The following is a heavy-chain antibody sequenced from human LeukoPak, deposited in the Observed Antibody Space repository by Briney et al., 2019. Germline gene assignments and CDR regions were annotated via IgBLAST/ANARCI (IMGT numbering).Heavy chain of an antibody. D-gene: IGHD1-26*01. CDR1: GFTFSSYG. J-gene: IGHJ4*02. CDR3: AKGGKWDVTPFDY. CDR2: ISSDGNNK. Sequence: GGSLRLSCAASGFTFSSYGMHWVRQAPGKGLEWVAVISSDGNNKNYVDSVKGRFTFSRDNSKNTLYLQMNSLRAEDTAVYYCAKGGKWDVTPFDYWGQGTLVTVSS. V-gene: IGHV3-30*18.